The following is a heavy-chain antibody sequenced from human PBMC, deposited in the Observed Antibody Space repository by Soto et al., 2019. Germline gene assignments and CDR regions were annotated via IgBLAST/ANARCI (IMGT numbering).Heavy chain of an antibody. CDR3: ARGRTFMVRGVIITPYYFDY. V-gene: IGHV4-31*03. CDR2: IYYSGST. J-gene: IGHJ4*02. D-gene: IGHD3-10*01. CDR1: GGSISSGGYY. Sequence: QVQLQESGPGLVKPSQTLSFICTVSGGSISSGGYYWSWIHQHPGKGLEWIGYIYYSGSTYYNPSLKSRVTISLDTSKNQFSLKLSSVTAADTAVYYCARGRTFMVRGVIITPYYFDYWGQGTLVTVSS.